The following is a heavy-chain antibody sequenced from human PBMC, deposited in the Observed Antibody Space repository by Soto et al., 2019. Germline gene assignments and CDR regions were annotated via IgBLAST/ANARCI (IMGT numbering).Heavy chain of an antibody. CDR3: AHSSGWYPREAFDI. J-gene: IGHJ3*02. Sequence: PSQTLSLTCAISGDSVSSTSSAWNWIRQSPSRGLEWLGRTFYRSKWNNDYAVSVKSRITINADTSKNHFSLQLNSVTPEDTAVYYCAHSSGWYPREAFDIWGQGTVVTVS. CDR2: TFYRSKWNN. V-gene: IGHV6-1*01. D-gene: IGHD6-19*01. CDR1: GDSVSSTSSA.